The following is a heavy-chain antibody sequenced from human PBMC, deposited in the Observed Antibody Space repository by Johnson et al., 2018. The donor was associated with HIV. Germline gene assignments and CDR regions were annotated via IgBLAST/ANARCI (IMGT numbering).Heavy chain of an antibody. Sequence: QVQLVESGGGVVQPGGSLRLSCAASGFSFSSYGMHWVRQAPGKGLEWVAFIRYDVRNKYSADSVKGRFTISRVNSKNTLYLQMNSLRAEDTAVYYCAKGNYYDSSGYYGSTHAFDIWGQGTMVTVSS. CDR3: AKGNYYDSSGYYGSTHAFDI. V-gene: IGHV3-30*02. CDR1: GFSFSSYG. J-gene: IGHJ3*02. D-gene: IGHD3-22*01. CDR2: IRYDVRNK.